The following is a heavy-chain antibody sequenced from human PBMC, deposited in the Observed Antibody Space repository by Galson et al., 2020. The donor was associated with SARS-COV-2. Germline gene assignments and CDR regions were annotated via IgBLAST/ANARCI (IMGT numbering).Heavy chain of an antibody. V-gene: IGHV4-31*03. J-gene: IGHJ4*02. Sequence: SETLSLTCTVSGGSISSGGYYWSWIRQNPGKGLEWIGYIYYSGSTYYNPSLKSRVTISVDTSKNQFSLKLSSVTAADTAVYYCASHNFWSGLRLDAWGQGTLVTVSS. CDR2: IYYSGST. CDR1: GGSISSGGYY. D-gene: IGHD3-3*01. CDR3: ASHNFWSGLRLDA.